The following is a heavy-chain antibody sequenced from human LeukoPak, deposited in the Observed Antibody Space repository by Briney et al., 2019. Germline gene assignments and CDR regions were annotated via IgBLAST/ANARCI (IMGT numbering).Heavy chain of an antibody. V-gene: IGHV1-2*02. CDR2: INPNRGGT. CDR1: GGTFSSYA. Sequence: EAAVKVSCKASGGTFSSYAISWVRQAPGQGLEWMGWINPNRGGTNYAQKFQGRVTMTRDTSISTAYMELSRLRADDTAVYYCASGRDYGGNLCYFDYWGQGTLVTVSS. D-gene: IGHD4/OR15-4a*01. CDR3: ASGRDYGGNLCYFDY. J-gene: IGHJ4*02.